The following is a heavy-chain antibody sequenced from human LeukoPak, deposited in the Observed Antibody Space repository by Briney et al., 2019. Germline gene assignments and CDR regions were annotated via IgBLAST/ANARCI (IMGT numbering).Heavy chain of an antibody. CDR2: IYTSGST. Sequence: PSETLSLTCTVSGDSISSYYWSWIRQPPGKGLEWIGYIYTSGSTNYNPSLKSRVTISVDTSKNQFSLKLSSVTAADTAVYYCARVDTAMFNFDYWGQGTLVTVSS. D-gene: IGHD5-18*01. CDR3: ARVDTAMFNFDY. CDR1: GDSISSYY. J-gene: IGHJ4*02. V-gene: IGHV4-4*09.